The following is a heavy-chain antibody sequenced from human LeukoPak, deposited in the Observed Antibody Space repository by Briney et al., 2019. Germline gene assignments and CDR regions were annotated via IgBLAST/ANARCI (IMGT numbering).Heavy chain of an antibody. J-gene: IGHJ5*02. V-gene: IGHV4-34*01. Sequence: SETLSLTCAVYGGSFSGYYWSWIRQPPGKGLEWIGEINHSGSTNYNPSLKSRVTISVDTSKNQFSLKLSSMTAADTAVYYCARATGRITMVRGVLHPWGQGTLVTVSS. CDR2: INHSGST. CDR3: ARATGRITMVRGVLHP. D-gene: IGHD3-10*01. CDR1: GGSFSGYY.